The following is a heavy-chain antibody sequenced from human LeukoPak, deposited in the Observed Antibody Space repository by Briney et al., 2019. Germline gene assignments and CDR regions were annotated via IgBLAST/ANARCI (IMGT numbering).Heavy chain of an antibody. D-gene: IGHD1-7*01. CDR1: GYTLTELS. CDR3: ATITSSITGTTYDWFDP. J-gene: IGHJ5*02. Sequence: GASVKVSCKVSGYTLTELSMHWVRQAPGKGLEWMGGFGPEDGETIYAQKFQGRITMTEDTSTDTAYMELSSLRSEDTAVYYCATITSSITGTTYDWFDPWGQGTLVTVSS. V-gene: IGHV1-24*01. CDR2: FGPEDGET.